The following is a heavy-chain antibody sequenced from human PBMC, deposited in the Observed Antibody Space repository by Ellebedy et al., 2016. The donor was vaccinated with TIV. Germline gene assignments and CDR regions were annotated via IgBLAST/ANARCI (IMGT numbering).Heavy chain of an antibody. Sequence: GESLKISCKGSGYSFTTYWISWVRQMPGKGLEWMGRIDPSNSYTNYSPSFQGHVTISVDRSISTAYLQWSSLKASDTAMYYCARHYLQSYNDYGLDVWGQGTTVTVSS. CDR3: ARHYLQSYNDYGLDV. J-gene: IGHJ6*02. V-gene: IGHV5-10-1*01. D-gene: IGHD3-10*01. CDR2: IDPSNSYT. CDR1: GYSFTTYW.